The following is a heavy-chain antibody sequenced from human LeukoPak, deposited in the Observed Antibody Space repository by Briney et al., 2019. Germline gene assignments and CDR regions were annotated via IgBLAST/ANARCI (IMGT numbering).Heavy chain of an antibody. CDR3: ARHRYSSGCADY. Sequence: SETLSLTCTVSGGSISSSSYYWGWIRQPPGKGLEWIGSTDYRGTTHHNPSLNRRVTISVDTSKKKFSLKLSSVTAADTAVYYCARHRYSSGCADYWGQGTLVTVSS. D-gene: IGHD6-19*01. CDR1: GGSISSSSYY. J-gene: IGHJ4*02. CDR2: TDYRGTT. V-gene: IGHV4-39*01.